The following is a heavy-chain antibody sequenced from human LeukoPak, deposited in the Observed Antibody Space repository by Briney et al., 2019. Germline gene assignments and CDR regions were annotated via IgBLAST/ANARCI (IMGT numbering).Heavy chain of an antibody. Sequence: KPGGSLRLSCAASGFTFSSYAMSWVRQAPGKGLEWVANIKQDGSEKYYVDSVKGRFTISRDNAKNSLYLQMNSLRAEDTAVYYCARDSQLWQWLVTDITPFFDYWGQGTLVTVSS. CDR3: ARDSQLWQWLVTDITPFFDY. V-gene: IGHV3-7*01. D-gene: IGHD6-19*01. CDR2: IKQDGSEK. J-gene: IGHJ4*02. CDR1: GFTFSSYA.